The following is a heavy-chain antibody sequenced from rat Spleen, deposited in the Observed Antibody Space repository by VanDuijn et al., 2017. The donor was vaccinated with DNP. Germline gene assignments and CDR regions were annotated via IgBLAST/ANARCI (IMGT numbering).Heavy chain of an antibody. J-gene: IGHJ1*01. CDR1: GFTFSDYY. CDR3: ATWPYYGYTYWYFDF. V-gene: IGHV5S10*01. CDR2: IRHDGRNT. D-gene: IGHD1-9*01. Sequence: EVQLVESGGGLVQPGRSLKLSCAASGFTFSDYYMSWVRQAPTKGLEWVATIRHDGRNTYYRDSVKGRFTISRDNAKSTLYLQMDSLRSEDTATYYCATWPYYGYTYWYFDFWGPGTMVTVSS.